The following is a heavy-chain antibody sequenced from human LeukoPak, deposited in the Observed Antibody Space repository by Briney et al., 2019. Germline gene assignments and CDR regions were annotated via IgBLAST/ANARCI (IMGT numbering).Heavy chain of an antibody. CDR3: AKVRGWTGGDYFDY. CDR2: ISGSGGGT. Sequence: PGGSLRLSCAASGFTFSSYAMSWVRQAPGKGLEWVSAISGSGGGTYYADSVKGRFTISRDNAKNTLYLQMNSLRAEDTAAYYCAKVRGWTGGDYFDYWGQGTLVTVSS. D-gene: IGHD6-19*01. J-gene: IGHJ4*02. CDR1: GFTFSSYA. V-gene: IGHV3-23*01.